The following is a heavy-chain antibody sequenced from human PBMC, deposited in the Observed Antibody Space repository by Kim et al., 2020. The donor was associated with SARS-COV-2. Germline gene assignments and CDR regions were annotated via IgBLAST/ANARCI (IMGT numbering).Heavy chain of an antibody. CDR2: ISYDGSNK. J-gene: IGHJ4*02. D-gene: IGHD6-19*01. CDR1: GFTFSSYG. CDR3: AKDATSYSSGWVYFDY. V-gene: IGHV3-30*18. Sequence: GGSLRLSCAASGFTFSSYGMHWVRQAPGKGLEWVAVISYDGSNKYYADSVKGRFTISRDNSKNTLYLQMNSLRAEDTAVYYCAKDATSYSSGWVYFDYWGQGTLVTVSS.